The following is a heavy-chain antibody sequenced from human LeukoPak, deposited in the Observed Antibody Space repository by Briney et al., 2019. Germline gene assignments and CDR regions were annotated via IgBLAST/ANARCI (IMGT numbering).Heavy chain of an antibody. CDR1: GGSISTYY. CDR2: IYYSGNT. V-gene: IGHV4-59*01. CDR3: ARGSRGDGAAFDI. J-gene: IGHJ3*02. D-gene: IGHD7-27*01. Sequence: SETLSLTCTVSGGSISTYYWSWIRQPPGKGVEWIGYIYYSGNTNYNPSLKSRVAISVDTSNNQFSLNLKSVTAADTAVYYCARGSRGDGAAFDIWGQGTMVTVSS.